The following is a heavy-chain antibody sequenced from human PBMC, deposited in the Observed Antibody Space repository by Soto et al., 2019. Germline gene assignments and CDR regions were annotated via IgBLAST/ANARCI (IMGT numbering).Heavy chain of an antibody. V-gene: IGHV4-4*07. CDR1: GGSISSYY. Sequence: QVQLQESGPGLVKPSETLSLTCTVSGGSISSYYWSWIRQPAGKGLEWIGRIYTSGSTNCNPSLKSRVTMSVDTSKNQFSLKLSSVTAADTAVYYCARVGNLYSSGWFDPWGQGTLVTVSS. CDR3: ARVGNLYSSGWFDP. D-gene: IGHD6-19*01. CDR2: IYTSGST. J-gene: IGHJ5*02.